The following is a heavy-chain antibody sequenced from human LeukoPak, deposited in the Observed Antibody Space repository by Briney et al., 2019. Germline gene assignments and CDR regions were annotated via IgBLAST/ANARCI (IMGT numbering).Heavy chain of an antibody. CDR1: GFSFANYA. D-gene: IGHD3-3*01. CDR2: ISGTGSAT. CDR3: AKDHPRITIFGVVIIGYFDY. V-gene: IGHV3-23*01. Sequence: GGSLRLSCAASGFSFANYAMSWVRQAPGKGLEWVSFISGTGSATKYADSVKGRFTISRDNSKNTLYLQMNSLRAEDTAVYYCAKDHPRITIFGVVIIGYFDYWGQGTLVTVSS. J-gene: IGHJ4*02.